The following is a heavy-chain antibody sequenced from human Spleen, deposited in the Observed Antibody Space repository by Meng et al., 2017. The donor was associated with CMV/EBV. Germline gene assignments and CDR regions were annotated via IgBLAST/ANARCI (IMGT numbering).Heavy chain of an antibody. CDR2: IWYDGSNR. Sequence: GGSLRLSCAASGFTFSSYAMSWVRQAPGKGLEWVAVIWYDGSNRYYADSVKGRFTISRDNSKNTLYLQMNSLRAEDTAVYYCAKDKRGDYGFLDYWGQGTLVTVSS. D-gene: IGHD4-17*01. CDR1: GFTFSSYA. CDR3: AKDKRGDYGFLDY. V-gene: IGHV3-33*06. J-gene: IGHJ4*02.